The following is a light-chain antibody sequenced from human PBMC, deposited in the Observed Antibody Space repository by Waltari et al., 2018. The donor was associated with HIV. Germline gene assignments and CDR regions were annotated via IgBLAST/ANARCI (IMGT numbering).Light chain of an antibody. J-gene: IGLJ1*01. CDR1: ALAKQY. V-gene: IGLV3-25*03. CDR2: AGT. CDR3: ESADSTGSYYL. Sequence: SYELTQPPSVSVSPDQTATITCSGDALAKQYSYWYQQKAGQAPVLVIFAGTERPSGIPERFSGTRSETTVTLTITGVQAEDEADYYCESADSTGSYYLFGRGTRLTVL.